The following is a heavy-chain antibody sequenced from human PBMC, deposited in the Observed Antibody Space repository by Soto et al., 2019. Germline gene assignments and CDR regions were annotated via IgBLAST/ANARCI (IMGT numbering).Heavy chain of an antibody. J-gene: IGHJ5*02. D-gene: IGHD3-3*01. CDR1: GGSVNGYY. Sequence: SETLSLTCAVYGGSVNGYYWNWIRQPPGKGLEWIGEINHTGGTHYNPSLKSRVTMSVDTSKNQFSLRLSSVTAADTAVYYCATRITVFGLLIPPFDPWGRGTQVTVSS. V-gene: IGHV4-34*01. CDR2: INHTGGT. CDR3: ATRITVFGLLIPPFDP.